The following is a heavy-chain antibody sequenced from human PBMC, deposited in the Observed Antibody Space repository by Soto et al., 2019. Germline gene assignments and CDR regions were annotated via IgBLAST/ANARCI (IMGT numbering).Heavy chain of an antibody. CDR3: ASVSGSYYYGMDV. Sequence: QVQLQESGPGLVKPSETLSLTCAVSGGSISSSNWWSWVRQPPGKGLEGIGEIYHSGSTNYNPSLQSRVTISVDKSKNQFSLKLSYVSAADTAVYYGASVSGSYYYGMDVWGQGTTVTVSS. D-gene: IGHD1-26*01. CDR2: IYHSGST. J-gene: IGHJ6*02. V-gene: IGHV4-4*02. CDR1: GGSISSSNW.